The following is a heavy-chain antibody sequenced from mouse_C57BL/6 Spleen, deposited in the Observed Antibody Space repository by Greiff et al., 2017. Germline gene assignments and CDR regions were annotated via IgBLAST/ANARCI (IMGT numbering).Heavy chain of an antibody. CDR1: GYSITSGYY. Sequence: DVKLQESGPGLVKPSQSLSLTCSVTGYSITSGYYWNWIRQFPGNKLEWMGYISYDGSNNYNPSLKNRISITRDTSKNQFFLKLNSVTTEDTATYYCAIYYGSSYDAMDYWGQGTSVTVSS. CDR3: AIYYGSSYDAMDY. CDR2: ISYDGSN. V-gene: IGHV3-6*01. J-gene: IGHJ4*01. D-gene: IGHD1-1*01.